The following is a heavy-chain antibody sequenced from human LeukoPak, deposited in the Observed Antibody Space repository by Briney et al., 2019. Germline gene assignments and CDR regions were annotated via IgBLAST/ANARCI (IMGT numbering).Heavy chain of an antibody. J-gene: IGHJ5*02. D-gene: IGHD6-13*01. V-gene: IGHV4-39*01. Sequence: SETLSPTCIVSGGSISSSAYYWGWIRQSPGKGLEWIGSIYYSGSTYYNPSLKGRATISVDTPKNQFFLNLSSVTAADTAVYYCARSRGIAAAGRFDPWGQGTLVTVSS. CDR3: ARSRGIAAAGRFDP. CDR2: IYYSGST. CDR1: GGSISSSAYY.